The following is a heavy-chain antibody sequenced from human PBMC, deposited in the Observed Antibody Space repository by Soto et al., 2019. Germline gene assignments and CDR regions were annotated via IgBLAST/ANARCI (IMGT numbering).Heavy chain of an antibody. CDR2: ISGSGGST. CDR1: GFTFSSYA. J-gene: IGHJ4*02. D-gene: IGHD6-19*01. CDR3: AKSKYSSGWYVDY. V-gene: IGHV3-23*01. Sequence: PGGSLRLSCAASGFTFSSYAMSWVRQAPGKGLEWVSAISGSGGSTYYADSVKGRFIISRGNSKNTLYLQMNSLRAEDTAVYYCAKSKYSSGWYVDYWGQGTLVTVSS.